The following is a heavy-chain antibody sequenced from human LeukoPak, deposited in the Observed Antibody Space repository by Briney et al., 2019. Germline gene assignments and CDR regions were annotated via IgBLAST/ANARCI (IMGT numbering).Heavy chain of an antibody. V-gene: IGHV3-49*04. Sequence: PGRSLRLSCTASGFTFGDYAMSWVRQAPGKGLEWVGFIRSKAYGGTTEYAASVKGRFTISRDDSKSIAYLQMNSLKTEDTAVCYCTREKVKQWLVDAFDIWGQGTMVTVSS. CDR3: TREKVKQWLVDAFDI. CDR1: GFTFGDYA. D-gene: IGHD6-19*01. CDR2: IRSKAYGGTT. J-gene: IGHJ3*02.